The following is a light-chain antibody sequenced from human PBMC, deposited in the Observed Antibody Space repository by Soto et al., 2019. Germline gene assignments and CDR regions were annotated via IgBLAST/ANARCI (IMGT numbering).Light chain of an antibody. CDR3: QQYNNWPRT. CDR2: GAS. CDR1: QSVSTN. V-gene: IGKV3-15*01. J-gene: IGKJ1*01. Sequence: EVVMTQSPATLSVSPGERATLSCRASQSVSTNLAWYQQKPGQAPSLLIYGASIRATGIPARFSGSGSGTEFTLTISSLQSEDSAIYYCQQYNNWPRTFGQGTKVDIK.